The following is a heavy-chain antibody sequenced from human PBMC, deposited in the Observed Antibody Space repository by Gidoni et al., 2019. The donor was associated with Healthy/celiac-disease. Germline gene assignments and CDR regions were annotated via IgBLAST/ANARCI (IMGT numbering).Heavy chain of an antibody. J-gene: IGHJ4*02. CDR2: ISYDGSNK. CDR1: GFTFSSYA. V-gene: IGHV3-30-3*01. D-gene: IGHD1-26*01. Sequence: QVQLVESGGGVVQPGRSLRLSCDASGFTFSSYAMHWVRQAPGKGLEWVAVISYDGSNKYYADSVKGRFTISRDNSKNTLYLQMNSLRAEDTAVYYCAREGGLSFDYWGQGTLVTVSS. CDR3: AREGGLSFDY.